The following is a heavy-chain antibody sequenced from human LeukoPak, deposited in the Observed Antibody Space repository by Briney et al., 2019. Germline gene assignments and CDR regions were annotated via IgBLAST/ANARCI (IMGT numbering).Heavy chain of an antibody. Sequence: GGSLRLSCAASGFTFSSYGMHWVRQAPGKGLEWVEVIWYDGSNKYYADSVKGRFTISRDNSKNTLYLQMNSLRAEDTAVYYCARDRTAAGQRNWFDPWGQGTLVTVSS. J-gene: IGHJ5*02. CDR3: ARDRTAAGQRNWFDP. V-gene: IGHV3-33*01. CDR2: IWYDGSNK. D-gene: IGHD6-13*01. CDR1: GFTFSSYG.